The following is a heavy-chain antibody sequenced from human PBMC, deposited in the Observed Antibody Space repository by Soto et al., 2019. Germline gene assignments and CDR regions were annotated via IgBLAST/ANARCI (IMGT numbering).Heavy chain of an antibody. Sequence: SEPLSLTCTVSGGSISSGDYTWSWLRPVPGKGLEWTGYTYYSGSTYYNPSLKSRVAMSVDTSKNHFSLKLSSVTAADTAIYYCAREGRMAAAGRFADWGQGTLVTVS. CDR1: GGSISSGDYT. V-gene: IGHV4-31*03. CDR2: TYYSGST. J-gene: IGHJ4*02. CDR3: AREGRMAAAGRFAD. D-gene: IGHD6-13*01.